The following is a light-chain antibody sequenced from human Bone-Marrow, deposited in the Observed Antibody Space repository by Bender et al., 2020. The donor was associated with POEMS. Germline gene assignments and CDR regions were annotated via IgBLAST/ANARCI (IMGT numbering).Light chain of an antibody. CDR3: YSFTVTNTPFV. CDR1: RSDVGVYNY. CDR2: DVS. J-gene: IGLJ1*01. V-gene: IGLV2-14*01. Sequence: QSALTQPASVSGSPGQSITISCTGTRSDVGVYNYVSWYQQHPGKAPKLIIYDVSHRPSGVSDRFSGSKSGTTASLTISGLQVEDEADYFCYSFTVTNTPFVFGSGTAVTVL.